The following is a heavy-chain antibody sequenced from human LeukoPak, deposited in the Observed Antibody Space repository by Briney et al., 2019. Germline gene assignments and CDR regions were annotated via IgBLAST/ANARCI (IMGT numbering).Heavy chain of an antibody. D-gene: IGHD6-19*01. CDR1: GGTFSSYA. Sequence: ASVKVSRKASGGTFSSYAISWVRQAPGQGLEWMGGIIPIFGTANYAQKFQGRVTITTDESTSTAYMELSSLRSEDTAVYYCARAVYSSGWRLYYYYGMDVWGQGTTVTVSS. J-gene: IGHJ6*02. CDR3: ARAVYSSGWRLYYYYGMDV. V-gene: IGHV1-69*05. CDR2: IIPIFGTA.